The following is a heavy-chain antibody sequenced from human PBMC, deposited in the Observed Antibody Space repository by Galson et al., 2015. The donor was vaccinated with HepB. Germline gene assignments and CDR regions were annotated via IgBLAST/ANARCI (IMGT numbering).Heavy chain of an antibody. CDR3: ARVPQYGGYPSLYYFDY. J-gene: IGHJ4*02. D-gene: IGHD5-12*01. Sequence: SVKVSCKASGGTFSSYAISWVRQAPGQGLEWMGRINPNSSGTNYAQKFQGRVTMTRDTSISTAYMELSRLRSDDTAVYYCARVPQYGGYPSLYYFDYWGQGTLVTVSS. CDR1: GGTFSSYA. V-gene: IGHV1-2*06. CDR2: INPNSSGT.